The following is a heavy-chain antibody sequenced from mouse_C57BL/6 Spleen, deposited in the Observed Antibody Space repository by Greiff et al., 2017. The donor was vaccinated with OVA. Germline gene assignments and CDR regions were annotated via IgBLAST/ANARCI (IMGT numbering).Heavy chain of an antibody. CDR3: ARFHYCGSYFDD. V-gene: IGHV14-2*01. J-gene: IGHJ2*01. CDR1: GFNIKDYY. Sequence: VQLQQSGAELVKPGASVKLSCTASGFNIKDYYMHWVKQRTEQGLEWIGRIDPEDGETKYAPKFQGKGNITADTYSNPAFLQLSSLTSEDTAVYYCARFHYCGSYFDDWGQGTTLTVSS. D-gene: IGHD1-1*01. CDR2: IDPEDGET.